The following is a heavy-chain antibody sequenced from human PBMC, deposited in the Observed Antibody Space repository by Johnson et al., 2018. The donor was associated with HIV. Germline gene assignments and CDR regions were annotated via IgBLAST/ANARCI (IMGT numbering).Heavy chain of an antibody. CDR1: GFTFDDHA. D-gene: IGHD3-10*01. J-gene: IGHJ3*02. Sequence: VQLVESGGVVVQPGGSLTLSCAASGFTFDDHAMHWVRQAPGKGLEWVSLISWDGGSTGYADSVKGRFTISRDNSKNTLYLQMNSLRAEDTAVYYCAKDKPYGSGLLLGAFDIWCQGTMVTVSS. CDR2: ISWDGGST. CDR3: AKDKPYGSGLLLGAFDI. V-gene: IGHV3-43D*04.